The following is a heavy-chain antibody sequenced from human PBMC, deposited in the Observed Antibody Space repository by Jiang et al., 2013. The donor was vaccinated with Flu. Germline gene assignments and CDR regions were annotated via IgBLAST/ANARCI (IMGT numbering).Heavy chain of an antibody. Sequence: QLVESGGGLVQPGRSLRLSCTASGFTFGDHALNWVRQAPGKGLEWVGFIRSKAYGGTSQYAASVKGRFTISRDDSKAIAYLQMDSLKIEDTALYYCARDAGGGTYDHGNFDYWGQGTLVTVSS. CDR1: GFTFGDHA. CDR3: ARDAGGGTYDHGNFDY. CDR2: IRSKAYGGTS. J-gene: IGHJ4*02. V-gene: IGHV3-49*04. D-gene: IGHD3-16*01.